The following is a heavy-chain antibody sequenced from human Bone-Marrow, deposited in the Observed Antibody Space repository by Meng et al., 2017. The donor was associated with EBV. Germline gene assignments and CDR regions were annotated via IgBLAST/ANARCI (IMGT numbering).Heavy chain of an antibody. CDR3: ARSPGSSGWNYYFDY. D-gene: IGHD6-19*01. Sequence: QLQLQESGPGLVXPXXXXXLTXVXSSGSISSSNWWSWVRQPPGKGLEWIGYVHYIGSTIDNPSLKSRVTISVDRSKNQFSLKLSSVTAADTAVYYCARSPGSSGWNYYFDYWGQGTLVTVSS. J-gene: IGHJ4*02. CDR2: VHYIGST. CDR1: SGSISSSNW. V-gene: IGHV4/OR15-8*01.